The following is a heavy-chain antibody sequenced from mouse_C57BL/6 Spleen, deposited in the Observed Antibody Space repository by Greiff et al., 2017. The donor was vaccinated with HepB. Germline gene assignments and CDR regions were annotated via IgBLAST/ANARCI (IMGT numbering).Heavy chain of an antibody. J-gene: IGHJ4*01. D-gene: IGHD2-3*01. CDR2: INPNNGGT. V-gene: IGHV1-18*01. CDR3: ATIYDGYYGAMDY. Sequence: VQLQQSGPELVKPGASVKIPCKASGYTFTDYNMDWVKQSHGKSLEWIGDINPNNGGTIYNQKFKGKATLTVDKSSSTAYMELRSLTSEDTAVYYCATIYDGYYGAMDYWGQGTSVTVSS. CDR1: GYTFTDYN.